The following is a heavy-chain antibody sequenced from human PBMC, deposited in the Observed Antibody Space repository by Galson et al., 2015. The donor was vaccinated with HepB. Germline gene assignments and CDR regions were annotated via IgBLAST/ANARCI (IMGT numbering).Heavy chain of an antibody. CDR2: IYRGGGT. Sequence: SLRLSCAASGFTVGSHYMSWVRQAPGKGLEWVSGIYRGGGTDYADSVKGRFTISRDNSKNTLYLQMNSLRAEDTAVYYCARGYYGDYLNAFDIWGQGTMVTVSS. J-gene: IGHJ3*02. CDR3: ARGYYGDYLNAFDI. CDR1: GFTVGSHY. D-gene: IGHD4-17*01. V-gene: IGHV3-53*01.